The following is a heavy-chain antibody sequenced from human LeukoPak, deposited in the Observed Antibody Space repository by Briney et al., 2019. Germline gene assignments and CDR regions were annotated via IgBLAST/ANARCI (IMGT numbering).Heavy chain of an antibody. V-gene: IGHV1-69*04. Sequence: ASVKVSCKASGGTFSSYAISWVRQAPGQGLEWMGRIIPILGIANYAQKFRGRVTITADKSTSTAYMELSSLRSEDTAVYYCARAAVAGTPNFDYWGQGTLVTVSS. CDR3: ARAAVAGTPNFDY. CDR1: GGTFSSYA. J-gene: IGHJ4*02. CDR2: IIPILGIA. D-gene: IGHD6-19*01.